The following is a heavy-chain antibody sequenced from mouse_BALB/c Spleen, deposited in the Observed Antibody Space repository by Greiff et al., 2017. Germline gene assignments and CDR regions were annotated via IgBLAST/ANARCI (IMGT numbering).Heavy chain of an antibody. CDR3: ARDENYGNYGAY. CDR1: GFSLTSYG. Sequence: VQLKESGPGLVAPSQSLSITCTVSGFSLTSYGVHWVRQPPGKGLEWLGVIWAGGSTNYNSALMSRLSISKDNSKSQVFLKMNSLQTDDTAMYYCARDENYGNYGAYWGQGTLVTVSA. V-gene: IGHV2-9*02. D-gene: IGHD2-1*01. J-gene: IGHJ3*01. CDR2: IWAGGST.